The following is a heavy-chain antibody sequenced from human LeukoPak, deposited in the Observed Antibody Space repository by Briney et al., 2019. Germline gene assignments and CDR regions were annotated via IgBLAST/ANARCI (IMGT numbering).Heavy chain of an antibody. CDR2: IKQDGSEK. CDR1: GFTFSSYW. V-gene: IGHV3-7*01. CDR3: ARWEVPGFVWGSYRYMGTDRRAFFDY. Sequence: PGGSLRLSCAASGFTFSSYWMSWVRQAPGKELEWVANIKQDGSEKYYVDSVKGRFTISRDNAKNSLYLQMNSLRAEDTAVYYCARWEVPGFVWGSYRYMGTDRRAFFDYWGQGTLVTVSS. J-gene: IGHJ4*02. D-gene: IGHD3-16*02.